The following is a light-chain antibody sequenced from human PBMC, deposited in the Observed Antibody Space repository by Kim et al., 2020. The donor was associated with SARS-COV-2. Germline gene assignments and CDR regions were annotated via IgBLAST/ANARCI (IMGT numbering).Light chain of an antibody. V-gene: IGLV3-19*01. CDR1: NLRSYY. Sequence: SSELPQDPAVSVALGQTVRITCQGDNLRSYYATWYQQKPGQAPIVVIYGKNNRPSGIPDRFSGSSSGNTASLTITGTQAGDEADYFCNSRDSNANVVFGG. J-gene: IGLJ2*01. CDR3: NSRDSNANVV. CDR2: GKN.